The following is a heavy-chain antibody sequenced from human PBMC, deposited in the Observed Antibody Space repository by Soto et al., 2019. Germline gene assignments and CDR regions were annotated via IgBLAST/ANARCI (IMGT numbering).Heavy chain of an antibody. D-gene: IGHD6-19*01. V-gene: IGHV2-5*01. CDR1: GFSLRTSGVG. J-gene: IGHJ5*02. Sequence: SGPTLVNPTQPLTLTCIFSGFSLRTSGVGVGWIRQPPGKALEWLGFIYWNDDKRYSPSLKSRLTITKDTSKNQVVLTMTNMDPVDTATYYCAKSGSSGWYGWFDPWGQGTLVTVSS. CDR2: IYWNDDK. CDR3: AKSGSSGWYGWFDP.